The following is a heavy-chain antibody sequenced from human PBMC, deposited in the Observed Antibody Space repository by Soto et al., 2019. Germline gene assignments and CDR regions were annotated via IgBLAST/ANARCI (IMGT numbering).Heavy chain of an antibody. D-gene: IGHD3-3*01. J-gene: IGHJ6*02. CDR3: ARDSPYNDFWGGVKESYSYHLDV. V-gene: IGHV1-18*01. CDR1: GYTFSNYA. Sequence: VQLVESGGEVKRPGASVKVSCHASGYTFSNYAIIWVRQAPGQGLQWMGWVSAHRAKTQYVQTLQGRLTLTTDTSTSTAYMELRSLTFDDTAVYYCARDSPYNDFWGGVKESYSYHLDVWGQGTTVTVSS. CDR2: VSAHRAKT.